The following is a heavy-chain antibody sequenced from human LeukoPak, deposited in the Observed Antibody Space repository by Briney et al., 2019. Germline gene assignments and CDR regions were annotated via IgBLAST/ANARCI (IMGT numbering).Heavy chain of an antibody. D-gene: IGHD5-12*01. CDR1: GFTVSSNY. V-gene: IGHV3-30*03. CDR2: ISYDGSNK. CDR3: ARKYSGYDLGGFDY. J-gene: IGHJ4*02. Sequence: GGSLRLSCAASGFTVSSNYMSWGRQAPGKGLEWVAAISYDGSNKYYADSVKGRFTISRDNSKNTLYLQMNSLSAEDTAVYYCARKYSGYDLGGFDYWGQGTLVTVSS.